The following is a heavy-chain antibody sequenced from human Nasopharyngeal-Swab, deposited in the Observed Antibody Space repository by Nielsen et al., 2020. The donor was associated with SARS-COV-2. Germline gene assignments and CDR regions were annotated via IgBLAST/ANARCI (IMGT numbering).Heavy chain of an antibody. Sequence: WIRQPPGKGPEWIGEIHRGGTTNYNPSLGSRVTISLDKSKNQFSLRLNSVTAADTAVYYCANVRVASAGTFDFWGLGTLVTVSS. V-gene: IGHV4-4*02. CDR2: IHRGGTT. D-gene: IGHD6-13*01. CDR3: ANVRVASAGTFDF. J-gene: IGHJ4*02.